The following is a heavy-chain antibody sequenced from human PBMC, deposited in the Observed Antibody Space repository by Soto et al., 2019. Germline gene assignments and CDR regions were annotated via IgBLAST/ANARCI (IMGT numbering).Heavy chain of an antibody. V-gene: IGHV1-3*01. J-gene: IGHJ4*02. Sequence: GASVKVSCKASGGTLSTSTFTWVRQAPGQRLEWMGWINAGNGNTKYSQKFQGRVTITRDTSASTAYMELSSLRSEDTAVYCCARGLGGYYPPFDYWGQGTLVTVSS. CDR1: GGTLSTST. D-gene: IGHD3-22*01. CDR3: ARGLGGYYPPFDY. CDR2: INAGNGNT.